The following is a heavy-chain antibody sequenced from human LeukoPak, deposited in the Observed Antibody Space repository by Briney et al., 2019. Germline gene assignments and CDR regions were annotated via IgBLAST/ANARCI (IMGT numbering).Heavy chain of an antibody. CDR2: ISGSGGST. V-gene: IGHV3-23*01. Sequence: GGSLRLSCAASGFTFSSYAMSWVRQAPGKGLEWVSAISGSGGSTYYADSVKGRFTISRDNSKNTLYLQMNSLRAEDTAVYYCAKALGVVPAAMDAFDIWGQGTMVTASS. D-gene: IGHD2-2*01. CDR1: GFTFSSYA. J-gene: IGHJ3*02. CDR3: AKALGVVPAAMDAFDI.